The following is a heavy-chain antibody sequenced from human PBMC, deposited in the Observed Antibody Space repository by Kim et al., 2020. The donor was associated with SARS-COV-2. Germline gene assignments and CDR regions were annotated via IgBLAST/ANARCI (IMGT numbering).Heavy chain of an antibody. Sequence: GGSLRLSCAASGFTFSSYAMSWVRQAPGKGLEWVSAISGSGGSTYYADSVKGRFTISRDNSKNTLYLQMNSLRAEDTAVYYCAKTLGQLLYYYYGMDVWGQGTTVTVSS. D-gene: IGHD2-2*01. CDR3: AKTLGQLLYYYYGMDV. CDR2: ISGSGGST. V-gene: IGHV3-23*01. J-gene: IGHJ6*02. CDR1: GFTFSSYA.